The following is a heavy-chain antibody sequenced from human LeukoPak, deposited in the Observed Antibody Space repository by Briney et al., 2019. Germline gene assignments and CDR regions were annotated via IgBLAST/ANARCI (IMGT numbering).Heavy chain of an antibody. Sequence: ASVKVSCQPSGYTFTGYYIQWVRQAPTQGLEWMGWINPNSGGTNYAQKFQGRVTMTRDTSISTAYMELSRLRSDDTAVYYCARSRITIFGVALGGYYFDYWGQGTLVTVSS. J-gene: IGHJ4*02. CDR2: INPNSGGT. D-gene: IGHD3-3*01. V-gene: IGHV1-2*02. CDR1: GYTFTGYY. CDR3: ARSRITIFGVALGGYYFDY.